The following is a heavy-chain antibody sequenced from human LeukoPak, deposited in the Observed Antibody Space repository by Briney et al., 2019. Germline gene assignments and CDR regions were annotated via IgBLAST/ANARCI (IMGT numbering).Heavy chain of an antibody. CDR2: ISSSGSTM. V-gene: IGHV3-11*04. CDR3: ARDYYDSSGYWAFNWFDP. Sequence: PGGSLRLSCAASEFTFSDYYMTWIRQAPGKGLEWVSYISSSGSTMYYADSVKGRFTVSRDNAKKLLYLQMNSLRAEDTAVYYCARDYYDSSGYWAFNWFDPWGQGTLVTVSS. J-gene: IGHJ5*02. CDR1: EFTFSDYY. D-gene: IGHD3-22*01.